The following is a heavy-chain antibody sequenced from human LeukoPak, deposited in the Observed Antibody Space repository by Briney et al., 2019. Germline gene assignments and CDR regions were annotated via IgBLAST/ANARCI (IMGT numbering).Heavy chain of an antibody. CDR3: AKDPGGYSYGPQLDY. Sequence: GGSLRLSCAASGFTFSSYAMSWVRQAPGKGLEWVSAISGSGGSTCYADSVKGRFTISRDNSKNTLYLQMNSLRAEDTAVYYCAKDPGGYSYGPQLDYWGQGTLVTVSS. J-gene: IGHJ4*02. V-gene: IGHV3-23*01. CDR1: GFTFSSYA. D-gene: IGHD5-18*01. CDR2: ISGSGGST.